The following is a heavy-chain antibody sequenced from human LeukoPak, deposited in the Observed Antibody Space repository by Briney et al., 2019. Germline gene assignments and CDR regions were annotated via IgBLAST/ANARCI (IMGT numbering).Heavy chain of an antibody. V-gene: IGHV4-59*01. CDR1: GGSISSYY. D-gene: IGHD3-3*01. CDR2: IYYSGST. J-gene: IGHJ4*02. Sequence: PSETLSLTCTVSGGSISSYYWSWIRQPPGKGLVWIGYIYYSGSTNYNPSLKSRVTISVDTSKNQFSLKLSSVTAADTAVYYCARAPSYDFWSGYLNYFDYWGQGTLVTVSS. CDR3: ARAPSYDFWSGYLNYFDY.